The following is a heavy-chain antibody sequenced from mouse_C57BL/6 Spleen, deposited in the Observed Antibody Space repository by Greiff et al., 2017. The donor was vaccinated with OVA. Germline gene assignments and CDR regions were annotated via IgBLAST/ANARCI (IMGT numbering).Heavy chain of an antibody. Sequence: EVQLQQSGPGLVKPSQSLSLTCSVTGYSITSGYYWNWIRQFPGNKLEWMGYLSYDGSNNYNPSLKNRISITQDTSKNQFFLKLNSVTTEDTATYYCAREYYGSFYYAMDYWGQGTSVTVSS. J-gene: IGHJ4*01. V-gene: IGHV3-6*01. CDR2: LSYDGSN. CDR1: GYSITSGYY. D-gene: IGHD1-1*01. CDR3: AREYYGSFYYAMDY.